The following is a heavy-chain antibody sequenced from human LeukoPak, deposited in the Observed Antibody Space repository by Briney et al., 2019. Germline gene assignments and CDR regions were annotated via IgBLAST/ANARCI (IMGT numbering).Heavy chain of an antibody. J-gene: IGHJ4*02. D-gene: IGHD1-26*01. Sequence: GGSLRLSCAASGFTFSVYGMSWVRQAPGKGLEWVSAISGSGGRTYNADYMKGRFTISRDNSKNPLYLQMNSLRVEDTAVYYCARDMMGATLYFDSWGQGTLVTVSS. V-gene: IGHV3-23*01. CDR2: ISGSGGRT. CDR3: ARDMMGATLYFDS. CDR1: GFTFSVYG.